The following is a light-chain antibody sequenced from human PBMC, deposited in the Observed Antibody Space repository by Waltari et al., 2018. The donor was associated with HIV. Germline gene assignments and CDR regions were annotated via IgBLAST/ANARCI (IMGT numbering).Light chain of an antibody. CDR3: QQYYSAPYT. CDR1: QSVLYSSNNKNN. Sequence: DIVMTQSQASLAVSLGERATINCKYSQSVLYSSNNKNNLAWYQQKPGQPPKLLIYWASTRQSGVPDRFSGSGSGTDFTLTISSLQAEDVAVYYCQQYYSAPYTFGQGTKLEIK. CDR2: WAS. J-gene: IGKJ2*01. V-gene: IGKV4-1*01.